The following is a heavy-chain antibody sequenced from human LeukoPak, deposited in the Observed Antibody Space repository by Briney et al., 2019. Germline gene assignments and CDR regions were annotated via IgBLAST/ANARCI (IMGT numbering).Heavy chain of an antibody. J-gene: IGHJ4*02. CDR3: ARFAVHRRLTVAGQFGLDY. Sequence: ASVKVSCKASGYTFTSYGISWVRQAPGQGLEWMGWISGYNGNTNYAQKLQGRVTMTTDTSTSTAYMELRSLRSEDTAVYYCARFAVHRRLTVAGQFGLDYWGQGTLVTVSP. V-gene: IGHV1-18*01. D-gene: IGHD6-19*01. CDR2: ISGYNGNT. CDR1: GYTFTSYG.